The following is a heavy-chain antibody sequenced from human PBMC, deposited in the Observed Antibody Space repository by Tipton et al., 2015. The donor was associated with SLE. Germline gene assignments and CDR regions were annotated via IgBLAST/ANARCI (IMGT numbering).Heavy chain of an antibody. CDR3: ARSGLYVWGSYWAFDI. V-gene: IGHV4-34*01. Sequence: TLSLTCAVYGGSFSGYYWSWIRQPPGKGLEWIGEINHSGSTNYNPSLKSRVTISLDKSKNQFSLKLTSVTAADTAVYYCARSGLYVWGSYWAFDIWGQGTMVTVSS. D-gene: IGHD3-16*01. CDR2: INHSGST. CDR1: GGSFSGYY. J-gene: IGHJ3*02.